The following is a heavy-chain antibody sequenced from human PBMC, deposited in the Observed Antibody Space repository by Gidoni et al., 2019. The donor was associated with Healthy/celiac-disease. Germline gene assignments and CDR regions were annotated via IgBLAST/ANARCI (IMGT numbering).Heavy chain of an antibody. D-gene: IGHD5-12*01. CDR2: IIPILGIA. Sequence: QVQLVQSGAEVKKPGSSVKVSCKASGGTFSSYTISWVRQAPGQGLEWMGRIIPILGIANYAQKFQGRVTITADKSTSTAYMELSSLRSEDTAVYYCARERGYSGYDSGGWFDPWGQGTLVTVSS. CDR1: GGTFSSYT. J-gene: IGHJ5*02. CDR3: ARERGYSGYDSGGWFDP. V-gene: IGHV1-69*08.